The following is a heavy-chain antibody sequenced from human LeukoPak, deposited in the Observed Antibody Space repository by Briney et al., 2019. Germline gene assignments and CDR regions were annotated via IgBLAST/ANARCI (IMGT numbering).Heavy chain of an antibody. V-gene: IGHV4-30-4*01. D-gene: IGHD6-6*01. Sequence: SQTLSLTCTVSGGSISSGDYYWSWIRQPPGKGLEWIGYIYYSGSTYYNPSLKSRVTISVDTSKNQFSLKLSSVTAADTAVYYCARDRHSYYYGMDAWGQGTTVTVSS. CDR1: GGSISSGDYY. CDR2: IYYSGST. J-gene: IGHJ6*02. CDR3: ARDRHSYYYGMDA.